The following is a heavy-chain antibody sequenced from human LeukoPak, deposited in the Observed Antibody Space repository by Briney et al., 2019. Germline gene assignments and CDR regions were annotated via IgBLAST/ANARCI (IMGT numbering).Heavy chain of an antibody. Sequence: ETLSLTCAVYGGSFSGYYWSWIRQPPGKGLEWIGEINHSGSTNYNPSLKSRVTISVDTSKNQFSLKLSSVTAADTAVYYCARGTRPTTVTTFDHWGQGTLVTVSS. D-gene: IGHD4-17*01. CDR2: INHSGST. V-gene: IGHV4-34*01. J-gene: IGHJ4*02. CDR1: GGSFSGYY. CDR3: ARGTRPTTVTTFDH.